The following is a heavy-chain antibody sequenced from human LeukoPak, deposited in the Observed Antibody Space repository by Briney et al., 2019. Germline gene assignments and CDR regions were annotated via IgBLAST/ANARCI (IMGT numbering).Heavy chain of an antibody. J-gene: IGHJ4*02. CDR1: VGSFGAHY. D-gene: IGHD1-26*01. CDR2: ISHSGST. V-gene: IGHV4-34*01. CDR3: VREASGSPDYFDS. Sequence: SETLSLTCAVYVGSFGAHYWSWVRQSPGKGLEWIGEISHSGSTNYNPSLKIRVSISVDTSKNQFSLQMNSVTAADTAVYYCVREASGSPDYFDSWGQGTLVTVSS.